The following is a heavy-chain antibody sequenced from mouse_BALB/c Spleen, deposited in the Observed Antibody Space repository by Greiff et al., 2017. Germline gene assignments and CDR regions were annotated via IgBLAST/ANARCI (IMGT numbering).Heavy chain of an antibody. CDR2: IWSGGST. CDR1: GFSLTSYG. D-gene: IGHD2-10*02. V-gene: IGHV2-2*02. CDR3: AKYGNYDAMDY. Sequence: QVHVKQSGPGLVQPSQSLSITCTVSGFSLTSYGVHWVRQSPGKGLEWLGVIWSGGSTDYNAAFISRLSISKDNSKSQVFFKMNSLQANDTAIYYCAKYGNYDAMDYWGQGTSVTVSS. J-gene: IGHJ4*01.